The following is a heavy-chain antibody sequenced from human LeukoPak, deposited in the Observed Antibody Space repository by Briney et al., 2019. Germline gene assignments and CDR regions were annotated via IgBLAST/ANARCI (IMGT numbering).Heavy chain of an antibody. CDR1: GGSISSGSYY. Sequence: SQTLSLTCTVSGGSISSGSYYWSWIRQPAGKGLEWIGRIYTSGSTNYNPSLKSRVTISVDTSKNQFSLKLSSVTAADTAVYYCARTKVATNEYYFDYWGQGTLVTVSS. CDR3: ARTKVATNEYYFDY. J-gene: IGHJ4*02. V-gene: IGHV4-61*02. CDR2: IYTSGST. D-gene: IGHD5-12*01.